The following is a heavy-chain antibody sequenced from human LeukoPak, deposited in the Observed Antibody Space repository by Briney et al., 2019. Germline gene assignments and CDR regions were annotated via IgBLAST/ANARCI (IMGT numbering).Heavy chain of an antibody. Sequence: SETLSLTCTVSGGSINNYYWSWIRQTPGKGLEWIGYIYYIGSTNFNPSLKSRVTISVDTSKNQFSLKLSSVTAADTAVYYCARSHLYYYDSSGYLASEQGGMDVWGQGTTVTVSS. CDR2: IYYIGST. J-gene: IGHJ6*02. CDR3: ARSHLYYYDSSGYLASEQGGMDV. CDR1: GGSINNYY. V-gene: IGHV4-59*01. D-gene: IGHD3-22*01.